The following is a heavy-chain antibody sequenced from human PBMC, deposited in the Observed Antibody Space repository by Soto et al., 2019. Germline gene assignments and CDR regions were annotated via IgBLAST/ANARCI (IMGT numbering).Heavy chain of an antibody. CDR3: ARDEDIVVVPAAMRGGPYYYYGMDV. CDR2: IIPIFGTA. J-gene: IGHJ6*02. V-gene: IGHV1-69*01. D-gene: IGHD2-2*01. CDR1: GGTFSSYA. Sequence: QVQLVQSGAEVKKPGSSVKVSCKASGGTFSSYAISWVRQAPGQGLEWMGGIIPIFGTANYAQKCQGRDTITADESTRTAYMELSSLRSEDTAVYYCARDEDIVVVPAAMRGGPYYYYGMDVWGQGTTVTVSS.